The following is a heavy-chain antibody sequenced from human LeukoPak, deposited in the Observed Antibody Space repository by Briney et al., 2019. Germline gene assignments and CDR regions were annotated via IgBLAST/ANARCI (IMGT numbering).Heavy chain of an antibody. CDR3: ARFGYSSAAVGGR. V-gene: IGHV4-59*12. CDR1: GFTLSSYA. CDR2: VYYTGTT. Sequence: GSLRLSCAASGFTLSSYAMSWVRQPPGKGLEWIGGVYYTGTTNYNPSLKSRVTISVDTSKNQFSLKLSSVTAADTAVYYCARFGYSSAAVGGRWGQGTLVTVSS. J-gene: IGHJ4*02. D-gene: IGHD6-19*01.